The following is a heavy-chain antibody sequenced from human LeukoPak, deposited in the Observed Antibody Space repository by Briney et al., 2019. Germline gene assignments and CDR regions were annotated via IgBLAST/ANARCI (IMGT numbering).Heavy chain of an antibody. CDR2: ISSTSRTI. Sequence: GGSLRLSCAASGFSSSNFGMNWVRQAPGKGLEWVSYISSTSRTIYYADSVKGRFTLSRDNAKNSVYLQMDSLRDEDTAVYFCARDPLRWLQNNYYYYYMDVWGKGTTVTVSS. CDR3: ARDPLRWLQNNYYYYYMDV. J-gene: IGHJ6*03. D-gene: IGHD5-24*01. CDR1: GFSSSNFG. V-gene: IGHV3-48*02.